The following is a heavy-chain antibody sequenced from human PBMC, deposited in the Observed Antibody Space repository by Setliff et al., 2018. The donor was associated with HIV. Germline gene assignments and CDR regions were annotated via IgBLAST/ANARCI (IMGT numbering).Heavy chain of an antibody. J-gene: IGHJ6*02. CDR2: ISHSGTT. CDR1: GGSFSGYY. V-gene: IGHV4-34*01. Sequence: SETLSLTCTVSGGSFSGYYLSWVRQPPGKGLEWIGEISHSGTTTYSPSLESRVSISPDTSKNQFSLKLTSVSAADTAVYYCARDWAAPYYYGMDVWGPGTTVTVSS. CDR3: ARDWAAPYYYGMDV. D-gene: IGHD3-16*01.